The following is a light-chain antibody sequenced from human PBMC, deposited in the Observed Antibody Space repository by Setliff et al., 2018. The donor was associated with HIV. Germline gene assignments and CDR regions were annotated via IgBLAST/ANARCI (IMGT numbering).Light chain of an antibody. Sequence: SYELTQPPSVSVAPGKTARITCGVNNIGSKSVHWYQQKPGQAPVLVVYDNSDRPSGIPERFSGSNSGNTATLTISRVEAGDEADYYCQVCDTSSDHYVFGTGTKV. CDR2: DNS. V-gene: IGLV3-21*03. CDR3: QVCDTSSDHYV. J-gene: IGLJ1*01. CDR1: NIGSKS.